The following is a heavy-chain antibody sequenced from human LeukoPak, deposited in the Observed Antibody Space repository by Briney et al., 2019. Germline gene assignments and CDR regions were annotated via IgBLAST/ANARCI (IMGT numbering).Heavy chain of an antibody. CDR3: ARAGYCSSTSCLYYFDY. V-gene: IGHV1-69*04. CDR2: IIPILGIA. J-gene: IGHJ4*02. D-gene: IGHD2-2*01. CDR1: GGTFSSYA. Sequence: SVKVSCKASGGTFSSYAISWVRQAPGQGLEWMGRIIPILGIANYAQKFQGRVTITADKSTSTAYMELSSLRSEDTAVYYCARAGYCSSTSCLYYFDYWGQGTLGTVSS.